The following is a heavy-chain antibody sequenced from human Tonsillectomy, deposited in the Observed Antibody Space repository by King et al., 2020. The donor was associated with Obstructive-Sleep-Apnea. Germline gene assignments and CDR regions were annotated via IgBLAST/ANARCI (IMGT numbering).Heavy chain of an antibody. V-gene: IGHV3-30*18. CDR1: GFTFSSYG. CDR2: ISYDGSNK. Sequence: VQLVESGGGVVQPGRSLRLSCAASGFTFSSYGMHWVRQAPGKGLEWVAVISYDGSNKYYADSVKGRFTISRDNSKNTLYLQMNSLRAEDTAVYYCAKDRSGYYYYGMYVWGQGTTVTVSS. J-gene: IGHJ6*02. D-gene: IGHD6-19*01. CDR3: AKDRSGYYYYGMYV.